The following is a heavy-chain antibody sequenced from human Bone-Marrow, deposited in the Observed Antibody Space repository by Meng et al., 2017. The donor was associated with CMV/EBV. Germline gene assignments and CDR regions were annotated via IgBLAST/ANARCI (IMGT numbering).Heavy chain of an antibody. J-gene: IGHJ4*02. CDR2: ISSSGSTI. D-gene: IGHD4-17*01. V-gene: IGHV3-48*03. CDR1: GFTFSSYE. CDR3: ARITDYGDLLDD. Sequence: GGSLRLSCAASGFTFSSYEMNWVRQAPGKGLEWVSYISSSGSTIYYADSVKGRFTISRDNAKNSLYLQMNSLRAEDTAVYYCARITDYGDLLDDWGQGTLVTVSS.